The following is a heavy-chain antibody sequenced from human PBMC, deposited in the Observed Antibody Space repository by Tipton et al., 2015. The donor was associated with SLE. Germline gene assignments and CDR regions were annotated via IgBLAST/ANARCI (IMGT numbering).Heavy chain of an antibody. CDR1: GGSFSGYY. V-gene: IGHV4-34*01. D-gene: IGHD2-2*01. CDR2: INHSGST. Sequence: TLSLTCAVYGGSFSGYYWSWIRQPPGKGLEWIGEINHSGSTNYNPSLKSRVTISVDTSKNQFSLKLSSVTAADTAVYYCARRCHYQLLRWGQGTLVAVSS. J-gene: IGHJ4*02. CDR3: ARRCHYQLLR.